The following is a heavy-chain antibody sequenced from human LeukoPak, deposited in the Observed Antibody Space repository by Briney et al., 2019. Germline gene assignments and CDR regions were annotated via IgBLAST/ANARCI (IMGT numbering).Heavy chain of an antibody. J-gene: IGHJ5*02. CDR2: INHSGST. D-gene: IGHD5-24*01. CDR3: ARAGRWLHLNWFDP. CDR1: GDSISSNY. V-gene: IGHV4-34*01. Sequence: PSETLSLTCTVSGDSISSNYWSWIRQPPGKGLEWIGEINHSGSTNYNPSLKSRVTISVDTSKNQFSLKLSSVTAADAAVYYCARAGRWLHLNWFDPWGQGTLVTVSS.